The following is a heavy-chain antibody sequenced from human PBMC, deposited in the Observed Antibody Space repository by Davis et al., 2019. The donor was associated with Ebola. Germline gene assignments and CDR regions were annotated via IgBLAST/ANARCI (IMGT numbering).Heavy chain of an antibody. CDR1: GGSFSGYY. CDR2: INHSGST. V-gene: IGHV4-34*01. J-gene: IGHJ5*02. D-gene: IGHD6-13*01. CDR3: ARGPYSSSWYRSGWFDP. Sequence: MPGGSLRLSCAVYGGSFSGYYWSWIRQPPGKGLEWIGEINHSGSTNYNPSLKSRVTISVDTSKNQFSLKLSSVTAADTAVYYCARGPYSSSWYRSGWFDPWGQGTLVTVSS.